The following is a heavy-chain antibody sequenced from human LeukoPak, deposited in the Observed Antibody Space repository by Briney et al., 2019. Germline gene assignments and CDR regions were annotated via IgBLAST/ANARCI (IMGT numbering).Heavy chain of an antibody. Sequence: GGSLRLSCAASGFTFSSYGMHWVRQAPGKGLEWVAVIWYDGSNKYYADSVKGRFTISRDNSKNTLYLQMNSLRAEDTAVYYCARDSGTLYDYVWGTVDYWGQGTLVTVSS. CDR3: ARDSGTLYDYVWGTVDY. CDR2: IWYDGSNK. CDR1: GFTFSSYG. D-gene: IGHD3-16*01. J-gene: IGHJ4*02. V-gene: IGHV3-33*01.